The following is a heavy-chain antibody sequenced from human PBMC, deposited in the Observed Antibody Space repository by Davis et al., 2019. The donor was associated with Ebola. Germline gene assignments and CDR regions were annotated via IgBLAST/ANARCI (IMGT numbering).Heavy chain of an antibody. V-gene: IGHV3-48*01. CDR2: ISSSSSTI. D-gene: IGHD3-16*01. CDR3: ARDYANRMDV. CDR1: GFTFSSYS. J-gene: IGHJ6*04. Sequence: GESLKISCAASGFTFSSYSMNWVRQAPGKGLEWVSYISSSSSTIYYADSVKGRFTISRDNAKNSLYLQMNSLRSEDPAVYYCARDYANRMDVWGKGTTVTVSS.